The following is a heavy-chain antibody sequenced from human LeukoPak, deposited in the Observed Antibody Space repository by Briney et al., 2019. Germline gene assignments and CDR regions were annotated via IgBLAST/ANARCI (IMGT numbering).Heavy chain of an antibody. CDR2: ISSGGTYE. V-gene: IGHV3-30*01. Sequence: PGKSLRLSCAASGFTFSNYTMHWVRQAPGKGLEWVSLISSGGTYEYYAASVKGRFTISRDNSKNTLYLKLNSLRAEDTAVYYCARDSTYYYDSGSSGPHYFDNWGQGTLVTVSS. CDR1: GFTFSNYT. J-gene: IGHJ4*02. CDR3: ARDSTYYYDSGSSGPHYFDN. D-gene: IGHD3-10*01.